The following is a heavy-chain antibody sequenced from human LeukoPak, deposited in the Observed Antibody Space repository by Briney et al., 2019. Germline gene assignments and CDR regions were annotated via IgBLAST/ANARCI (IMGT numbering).Heavy chain of an antibody. CDR3: ASSKDYDYVWGSYRYWSPLFDY. V-gene: IGHV3-30*04. CDR2: ISYDGSNK. J-gene: IGHJ4*02. D-gene: IGHD3-16*02. CDR1: GFTFSSYA. Sequence: GGSLSLSCAASGFTFSSYAMHWVRQAPGKGLEWVAVISYDGSNKYYADSVKGRFTISRDNSKNTLYLQMNSLRAEDTAVYYCASSKDYDYVWGSYRYWSPLFDYWGQGTLVTVSS.